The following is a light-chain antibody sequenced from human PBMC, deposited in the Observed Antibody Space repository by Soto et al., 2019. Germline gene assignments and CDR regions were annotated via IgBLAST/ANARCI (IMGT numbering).Light chain of an antibody. CDR2: GNS. J-gene: IGLJ2*01. CDR1: SSNIGAGYD. CDR3: QSYDSSLSGSVV. V-gene: IGLV1-40*01. Sequence: QSVLTQPPSVSGAPGQRVTISCTGSSSNIGAGYDVHWYQQLPGTAPKLLIYGNSNRPSGVPDRFSGSKSGTSASLAITGLQAEDEADDYCQSYDSSLSGSVVFGGGTKLPVL.